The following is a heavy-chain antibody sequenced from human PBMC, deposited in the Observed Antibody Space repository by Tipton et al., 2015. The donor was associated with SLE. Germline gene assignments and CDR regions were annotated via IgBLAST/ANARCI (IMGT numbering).Heavy chain of an antibody. CDR2: ISSSSSYI. Sequence: SLRLSCAASGFTFSSYSMNWVRQAPGKGLEWVSSISSSSSYIYYADSVKGRFTISRDNAKNPLYLQMNSLRAEDTAVYYCARDPSDIVVVPAALRTILDYYYYGMDVWGQGTTVTGSS. J-gene: IGHJ6*02. V-gene: IGHV3-21*03. CDR1: GFTFSSYS. CDR3: ARDPSDIVVVPAALRTILDYYYYGMDV. D-gene: IGHD2-2*01.